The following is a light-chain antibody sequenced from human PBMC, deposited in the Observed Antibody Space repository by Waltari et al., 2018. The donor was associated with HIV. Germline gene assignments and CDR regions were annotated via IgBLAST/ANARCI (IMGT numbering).Light chain of an antibody. CDR1: SSDLGVYHS. CDR3: SFYGGSNILV. J-gene: IGLJ2*01. Sequence: QSALSQPPSASGSPGQSVPISCTGSSSDLGVYHSVSRYQQRPGKAPKVIISEVSKRSAGVPNRFSGSTSGSTASLTVSGLQADDEAEYFCSFYGGSNILVFGGGTKLTVL. V-gene: IGLV2-8*01. CDR2: EVS.